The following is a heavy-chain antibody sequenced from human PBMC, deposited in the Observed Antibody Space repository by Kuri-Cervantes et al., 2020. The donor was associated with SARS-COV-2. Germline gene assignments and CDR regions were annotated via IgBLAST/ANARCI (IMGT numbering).Heavy chain of an antibody. CDR1: GYTFTSYY. Sequence: ASVKVSCKASGYTFTSYYMHWVRQAPGQGLEWMGIINPSGGSTSYAQKFQGRVTMTRDTSTSTVYMELSSLRSEDPAVYYCAREGRNIDYYYGMDVWGQGTTVTVSS. D-gene: IGHD1-14*01. CDR3: AREGRNIDYYYGMDV. CDR2: INPSGGST. J-gene: IGHJ6*02. V-gene: IGHV1-46*01.